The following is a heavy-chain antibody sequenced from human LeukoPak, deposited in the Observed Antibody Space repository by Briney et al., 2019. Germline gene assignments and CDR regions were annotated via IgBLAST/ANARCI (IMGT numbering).Heavy chain of an antibody. CDR3: ARDILGTSSTSSGFDP. CDR1: GGSISSGGYS. D-gene: IGHD2-2*01. Sequence: SETLSLTCAVSGGSISSGGYSWSWIRQPPGKGLEWIGYIYHSGSTYYNPSLKSRVTISVDRSKNQFSLKLSSVTAADTAVYYCARDILGTSSTSSGFDPWGQGTLVTVSS. J-gene: IGHJ5*02. CDR2: IYHSGST. V-gene: IGHV4-30-2*01.